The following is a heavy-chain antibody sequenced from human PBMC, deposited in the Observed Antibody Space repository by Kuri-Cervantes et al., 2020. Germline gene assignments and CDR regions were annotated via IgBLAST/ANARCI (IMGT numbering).Heavy chain of an antibody. D-gene: IGHD3-3*01. CDR3: ARGAKRITIFGVVIRSNWFDP. Sequence: ASVKVSCKVSGYTFTSYCISWVRQAPGQGLEWMGWISAYNGNTNYAQKPQSRVTMTTDTSTSTAYMELRSLRSDDTAVYYCARGAKRITIFGVVIRSNWFDPWGQGTLVTVSS. CDR2: ISAYNGNT. CDR1: GYTFTSYC. J-gene: IGHJ5*02. V-gene: IGHV1-18*01.